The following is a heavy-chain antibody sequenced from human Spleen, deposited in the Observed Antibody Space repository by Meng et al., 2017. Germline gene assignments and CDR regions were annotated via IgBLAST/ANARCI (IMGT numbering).Heavy chain of an antibody. CDR1: GYTVTRYV. CDR2: INVGSGNT. CDR3: ARDDFWSGTPFDY. J-gene: IGHJ4*02. D-gene: IGHD3-3*01. Sequence: QVRLVQSGAEVKKPCASVKVSCKASGYTVTRYVLHWVRQAPGQILEWMGWINVGSGNTKYSQKFQGRVTITRETSASTAYMELSTLRSEDTAVYYCARDDFWSGTPFDYWGQGTLVTVSS. V-gene: IGHV1-3*01.